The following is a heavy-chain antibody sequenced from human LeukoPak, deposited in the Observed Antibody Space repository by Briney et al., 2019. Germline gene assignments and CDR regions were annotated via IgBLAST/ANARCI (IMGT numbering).Heavy chain of an antibody. D-gene: IGHD6-19*01. V-gene: IGHV3-23*01. CDR3: AGGQMFTSGGFDD. CDR2: ISGSGGTT. Sequence: PGGSLRLSCAASGFTFSSYAMSWVRQAPGKGLEWVSVISGSGGTTYYADSVKGRFTISRDNSKNTVNLQMNSLRAEDTALYYCAGGQMFTSGGFDDWGQGTLVTVSS. J-gene: IGHJ4*02. CDR1: GFTFSSYA.